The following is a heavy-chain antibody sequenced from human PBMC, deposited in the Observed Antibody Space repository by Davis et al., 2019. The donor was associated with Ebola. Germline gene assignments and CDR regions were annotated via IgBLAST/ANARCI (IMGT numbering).Heavy chain of an antibody. CDR1: GYTFTGYY. J-gene: IGHJ4*02. CDR3: ARAQFPTTSDH. CDR2: INPNSGGT. Sequence: ASVKVSCKASGYTFTGYYMHWVRQAPGQGLEWMGRINPNSGGTNYAQKFQGRVTMTRDTSTSTVYMELSSLRSEDTAVYYCARAQFPTTSDHWGQGTLVTDSS. V-gene: IGHV1-2*06. D-gene: IGHD1-1*01.